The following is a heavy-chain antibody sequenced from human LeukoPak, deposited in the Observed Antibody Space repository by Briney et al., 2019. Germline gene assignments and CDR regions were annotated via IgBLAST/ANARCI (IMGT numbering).Heavy chain of an antibody. CDR2: MYTSGST. CDR3: ARDSSLPYCGGDCYPDY. J-gene: IGHJ4*02. CDR1: GGSISSGSYY. Sequence: SETLSLTCTVSGGSISSGSYYWSWIRQPAGEGLEWIGRMYTSGSTNYNPSFESRVTISADTSKNQFSLKLSSVTAADTAVYYRARDSSLPYCGGDCYPDYWGQGTLVTVSA. V-gene: IGHV4-61*02. D-gene: IGHD2-21*02.